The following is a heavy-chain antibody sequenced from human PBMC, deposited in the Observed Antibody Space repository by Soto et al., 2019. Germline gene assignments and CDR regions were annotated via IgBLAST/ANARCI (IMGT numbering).Heavy chain of an antibody. CDR2: ISGSGGST. CDR3: AKRSLFDYYYYMDV. J-gene: IGHJ6*03. V-gene: IGHV3-23*01. D-gene: IGHD3-16*02. Sequence: EVQLLESGGGLVQPGGSLRLSCAASGFTFSSYAMSWVRQAPGKGLEWVSAISGSGGSTYYADSVKGRFTISRDNSRNTLYLQMNSLRAEDTAVYYCAKRSLFDYYYYMDVWGKGTTVTVSS. CDR1: GFTFSSYA.